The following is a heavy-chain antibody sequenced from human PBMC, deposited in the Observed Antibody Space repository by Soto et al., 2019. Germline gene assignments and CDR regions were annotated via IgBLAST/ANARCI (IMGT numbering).Heavy chain of an antibody. CDR3: VRERWAGVGPNRVLVQYFGMDV. J-gene: IGHJ6*02. D-gene: IGHD2-8*02. CDR1: GGSISSHF. Sequence: QVQLQESGPGLVKPSETLSLTCTVSGGSISSHFWSWVRQPAGKGLEWIGRISSGRSTNNNPSLQSRVSMSIDSSKRQFSLKMTSVTAADTAMYYCVRERWAGVGPNRVLVQYFGMDVWGQGTPVIVSS. V-gene: IGHV4-4*07. CDR2: ISSGRST.